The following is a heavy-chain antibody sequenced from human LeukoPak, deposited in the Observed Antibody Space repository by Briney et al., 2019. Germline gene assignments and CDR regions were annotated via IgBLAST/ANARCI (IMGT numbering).Heavy chain of an antibody. V-gene: IGHV5-51*01. Sequence: GGSLEISWEGSGCRFTTFWIGWGRQMPGKGLEWVGIIYPDDSNTRYSPSFQGQVTISADKSINTPYLQWSSLKASDPAMYYYARLGEDLAVGVAGYWFVPWGQGTLVTVSS. CDR2: IYPDDSNT. CDR3: ARLGEDLAVGVAGYWFVP. D-gene: IGHD2-15*01. J-gene: IGHJ5*02. CDR1: GCRFTTFW.